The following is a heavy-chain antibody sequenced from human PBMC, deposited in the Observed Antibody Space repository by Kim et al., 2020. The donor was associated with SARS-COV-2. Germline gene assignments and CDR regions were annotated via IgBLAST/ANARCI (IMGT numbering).Heavy chain of an antibody. J-gene: IGHJ4*02. D-gene: IGHD4-17*01. V-gene: IGHV4-34*01. CDR3: ARGGATVTTYFDY. Sequence: YNPSLKSRVTISVDTSKNQFSLKLSSVTAADTAVYYCARGGATVTTYFDYWGQGTLVTVSS.